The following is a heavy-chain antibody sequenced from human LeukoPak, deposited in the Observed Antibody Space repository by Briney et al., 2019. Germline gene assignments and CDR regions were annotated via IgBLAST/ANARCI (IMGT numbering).Heavy chain of an antibody. CDR1: GGSISSGGYS. V-gene: IGHV4-30-2*01. CDR2: IYHSGST. J-gene: IGHJ4*02. CDR3: AARIAAAGPFDY. Sequence: SETLSLTCTVSGGSISSGGYSWSWIRQPPGKGLEWIGYIYHSGSTYYNPSLKRRVTISVDRSKNQFSLKLSSVTAADTAVYSCAARIAAAGPFDYWGQGTLVTVSS. D-gene: IGHD6-13*01.